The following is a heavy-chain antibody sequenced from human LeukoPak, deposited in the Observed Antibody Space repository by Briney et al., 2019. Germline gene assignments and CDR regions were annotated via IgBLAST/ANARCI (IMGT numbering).Heavy chain of an antibody. D-gene: IGHD4-23*01. CDR3: ARDYGGSSPFDY. CDR1: GFTFSSYE. CDR2: ISSSGSTI. J-gene: IGHJ4*02. Sequence: GGSLRLSCTASGFTFSSYEMNWVRQAPGKGLEWVSYISSSGSTIYYADSVKGRFTISRDNAKNSLYLQMNSLRAEDTAVYYCARDYGGSSPFDYWGQGTLVTVSS. V-gene: IGHV3-48*03.